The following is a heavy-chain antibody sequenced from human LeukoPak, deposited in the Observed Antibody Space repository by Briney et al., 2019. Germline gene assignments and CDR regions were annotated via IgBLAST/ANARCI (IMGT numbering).Heavy chain of an antibody. Sequence: GGSLRLPCAASGFTFSSYAMSWVRQAPGKGLEWVSAISGSGGSTYYADSVKGRFTISRDNSKNTLYLQMNSLRAEDTAVYYCKASGSGTMIVVVPYFDYWGQGTLVTVSS. V-gene: IGHV3-23*01. J-gene: IGHJ4*02. CDR2: ISGSGGST. CDR1: GFTFSSYA. D-gene: IGHD3-22*01. CDR3: KASGSGTMIVVVPYFDY.